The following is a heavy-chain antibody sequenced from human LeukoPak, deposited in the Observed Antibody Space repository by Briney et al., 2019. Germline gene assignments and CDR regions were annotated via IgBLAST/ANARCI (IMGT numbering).Heavy chain of an antibody. CDR3: EREWFGESN. J-gene: IGHJ4*02. V-gene: IGHV3-30*04. D-gene: IGHD3-10*01. CDR1: GFTFSSSN. Sequence: GGSLRLSCAPSGFTFSSSNMHWVRQSPVKGLEWVALISYDGTKTYYRESVKGRFTVSRDNSKNMLFLQMNSLSAEDTAIYYCEREWFGESNWGQGARVTVSS. CDR2: ISYDGTKT.